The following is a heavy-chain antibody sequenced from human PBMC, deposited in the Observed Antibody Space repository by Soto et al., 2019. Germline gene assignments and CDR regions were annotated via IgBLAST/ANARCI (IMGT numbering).Heavy chain of an antibody. CDR1: GASISSDY. Sequence: SETLSLTCTVSGASISSDYWNWIGQPPGEGVVWFVYIIYSGKTNYNPSLKSRVVISVDKSKKQHFLHLSSVMAADDAVYYCARRLLAGMLYCFDFWGQGTMVTVSS. CDR3: ARRLLAGMLYCFDF. V-gene: IGHV4-59*01. J-gene: IGHJ4*01. D-gene: IGHD2-8*02. CDR2: IIYSGKT.